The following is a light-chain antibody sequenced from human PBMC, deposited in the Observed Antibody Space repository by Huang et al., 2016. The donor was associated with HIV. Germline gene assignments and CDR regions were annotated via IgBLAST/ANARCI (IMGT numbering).Light chain of an antibody. J-gene: IGKJ3*01. CDR3: QQYNNWPST. Sequence: EIVMTQSPATLSVSPGERATLSCRASQRVSSNLAWYQQKPGQAPRLLIYGASTRATGIPARCSGSGSGTEFTLTISSLQSEDFAVYYCQQYNNWPSTFGPGTKVDIK. CDR2: GAS. V-gene: IGKV3-15*01. CDR1: QRVSSN.